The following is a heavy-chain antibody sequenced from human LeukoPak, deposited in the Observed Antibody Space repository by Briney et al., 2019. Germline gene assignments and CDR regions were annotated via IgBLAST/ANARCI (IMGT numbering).Heavy chain of an antibody. CDR3: AKDRNYYDSSVHDAFDI. CDR2: IWYDGSNK. V-gene: IGHV3-33*06. Sequence: GSLRLSCAASGFTFSSYGMHWVRPAPGKGLEWVAVIWYDGSNKYYADSVKGRFTISRDNSKNTLYLQMNSLRAEDTAVYYCAKDRNYYDSSVHDAFDIWGQGTMVTVSS. CDR1: GFTFSSYG. D-gene: IGHD3-22*01. J-gene: IGHJ3*02.